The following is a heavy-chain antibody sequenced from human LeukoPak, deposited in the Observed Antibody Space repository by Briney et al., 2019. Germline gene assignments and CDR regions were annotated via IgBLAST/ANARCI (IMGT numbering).Heavy chain of an antibody. Sequence: SETLSLTCTVSGASISSYFWSWFRRPPGKGLEWIAYIFPSGSINFNPSLKSRVSISVDGSKNNFSLDLSSVTAADTAVYYCARRRDETATAAGYYHMDVWGKGTTVTVSS. CDR1: GASISSYF. D-gene: IGHD3-22*01. V-gene: IGHV4-4*09. CDR2: IFPSGSI. CDR3: ARRRDETATAAGYYHMDV. J-gene: IGHJ6*03.